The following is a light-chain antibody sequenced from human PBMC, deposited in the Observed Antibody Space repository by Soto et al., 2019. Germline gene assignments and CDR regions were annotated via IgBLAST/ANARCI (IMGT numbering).Light chain of an antibody. CDR3: QQYGGSPPYT. V-gene: IGKV3-20*01. CDR2: GAS. Sequence: EIVLTQSPDTLSLSPGERATLSCRASQGVSSHYLAWYQQKPGQAPRLLIYGASSRATGIPDRFSGSGSGRDFTLTISGLEPADFGLYYCQQYGGSPPYTVGQGTKV. J-gene: IGKJ2*01. CDR1: QGVSSHY.